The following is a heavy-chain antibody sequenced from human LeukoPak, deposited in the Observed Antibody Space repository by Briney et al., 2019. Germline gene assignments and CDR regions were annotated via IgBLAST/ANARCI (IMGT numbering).Heavy chain of an antibody. CDR3: ARVHDSSGYYALDAFDI. J-gene: IGHJ3*02. Sequence: GASVKVSCKASGGTFSSYPISWVRQAPGQGLEWMGWINPNSGGTNYAQKFQGRVTMTRDTSISTAYMELSRLRSDDTAVYYCARVHDSSGYYALDAFDIWGQGTMVTVSS. V-gene: IGHV1-2*02. CDR2: INPNSGGT. CDR1: GGTFSSYP. D-gene: IGHD3-22*01.